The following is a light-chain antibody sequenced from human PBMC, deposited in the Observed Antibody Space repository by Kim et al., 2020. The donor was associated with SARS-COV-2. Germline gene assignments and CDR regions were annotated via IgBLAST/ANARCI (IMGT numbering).Light chain of an antibody. V-gene: IGKV1-5*03. Sequence: DIQMTKSPSTLSASVGDRVTITCRASQSISDWLAWYQQKPGKAPKLLIYKASSLESGVPSRFSGSGSGTEFTLTISSLQPDDFATYSCQQYSVSPLTFGGGTKVDIK. CDR1: QSISDW. CDR3: QQYSVSPLT. J-gene: IGKJ4*01. CDR2: KAS.